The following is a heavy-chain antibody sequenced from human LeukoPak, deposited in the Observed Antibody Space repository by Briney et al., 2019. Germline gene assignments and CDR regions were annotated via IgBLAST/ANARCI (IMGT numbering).Heavy chain of an antibody. CDR1: GGTFSSYA. CDR2: IIPIFGTA. D-gene: IGHD5-12*01. J-gene: IGHJ4*02. Sequence: SVKVSCKASGGTFSSYAISWVRQAPGQGLEWMGGIIPIFGTANYAQKFQGRVTITADESTSTAYMELSSLRSEDTAVYYCASSSTPVDIVATSDYWGQGTLVTVSS. V-gene: IGHV1-69*01. CDR3: ASSSTPVDIVATSDY.